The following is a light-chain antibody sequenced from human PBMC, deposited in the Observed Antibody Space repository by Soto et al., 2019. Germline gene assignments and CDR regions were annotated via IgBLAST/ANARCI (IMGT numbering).Light chain of an antibody. Sequence: QSALTQPPSASGSPGQSVTISCTGTSGDIGGYDYVSWYQQHPGKAPKLMIYDVNKRPSGVPDRFSGSKSGNRASLTISGLQAEDEADYYCCSYAGSYSYVFGPGTKLTVL. CDR2: DVN. J-gene: IGLJ1*01. CDR1: SGDIGGYDY. V-gene: IGLV2-11*01. CDR3: CSYAGSYSYV.